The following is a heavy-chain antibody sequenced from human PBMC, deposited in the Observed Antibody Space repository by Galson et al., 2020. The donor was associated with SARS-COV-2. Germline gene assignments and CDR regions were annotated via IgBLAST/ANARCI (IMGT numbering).Heavy chain of an antibody. J-gene: IGHJ4*02. D-gene: IGHD3-10*01. CDR2: IYPDDSDI. CDR1: GYSFSTYW. CDR3: VRQSSPKDGVYGCFDS. Sequence: KIGESLKISCKASGYSFSTYWIGWVRQMPGKDLEWMGIIYPDDSDIRYSPSFEGQVTVSADKSTTTAYLQWSSLRASDSAMYYCVRQSSPKDGVYGCFDSWGQGTQVTVSS. V-gene: IGHV5-51*01.